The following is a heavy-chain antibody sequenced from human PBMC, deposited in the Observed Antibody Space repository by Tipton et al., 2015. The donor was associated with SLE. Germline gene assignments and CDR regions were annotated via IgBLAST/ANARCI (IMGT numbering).Heavy chain of an antibody. D-gene: IGHD6-13*01. Sequence: TLSLTCTVSGGSISSYYWSWIRQPPGKGLEWIGYIYYSGSTNYNPSLKSRVTISVDTSKNQSSLKLSSVTAADTPVYYCARDLGSSGSFDYWGQGTLVTVSS. V-gene: IGHV4-59*01. CDR3: ARDLGSSGSFDY. J-gene: IGHJ4*02. CDR1: GGSISSYY. CDR2: IYYSGST.